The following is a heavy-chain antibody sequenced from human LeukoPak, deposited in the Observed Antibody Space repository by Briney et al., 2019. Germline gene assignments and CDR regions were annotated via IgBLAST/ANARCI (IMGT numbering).Heavy chain of an antibody. J-gene: IGHJ4*02. CDR1: GGTFSSYA. CDR2: IIPILGIA. V-gene: IGHV1-69*04. CDR3: ARDGGYGHFDY. Sequence: SVKVSCKASGGTFSSYAISWVRQAPGQGLEWMGRIIPILGIANYAQKFQGRVTITADKSTSTAYMELSSLRSEDTAVYYCARDGGYGHFDYWGQGTLVTVSS. D-gene: IGHD1-26*01.